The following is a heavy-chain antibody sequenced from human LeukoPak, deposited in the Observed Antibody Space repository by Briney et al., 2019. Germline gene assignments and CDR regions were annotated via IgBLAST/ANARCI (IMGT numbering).Heavy chain of an antibody. CDR3: ARSSGYYSSLFYMHV. Sequence: SVKVSCKASGGTFSSSAINWVRQAPGQGLEWMGGIIPIFGTANYAQKFQGRVTITADKFTSTAYMELSSLRSEDTAVYYCARSSGYYSSLFYMHVWGKGTTVTVSS. D-gene: IGHD3-22*01. CDR1: GGTFSSSA. J-gene: IGHJ6*03. V-gene: IGHV1-69*06. CDR2: IIPIFGTA.